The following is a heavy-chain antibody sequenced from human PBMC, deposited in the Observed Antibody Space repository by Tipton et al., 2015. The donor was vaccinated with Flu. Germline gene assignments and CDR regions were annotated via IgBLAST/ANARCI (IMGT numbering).Heavy chain of an antibody. Sequence: TLSLTCAVSGYSISSGYYWGWIRQPPGKGLEWIGSIYHSGSTYYNPSLKSRVIISVDTSENQFSLKLSSVTAADTAVYYCARLRTEGLVPFDYWGQGTLVTVSS. CDR3: ARLRTEGLVPFDY. D-gene: IGHD6-6*01. CDR2: IYHSGST. CDR1: GYSISSGYY. J-gene: IGHJ4*02. V-gene: IGHV4-38-2*01.